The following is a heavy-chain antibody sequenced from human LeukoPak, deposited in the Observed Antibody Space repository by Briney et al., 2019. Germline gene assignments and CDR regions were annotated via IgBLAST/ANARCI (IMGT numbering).Heavy chain of an antibody. J-gene: IGHJ6*02. Sequence: GGFLRLSCAASGFTVSSNYMSWVRQAPGKGLEWVSVIYSGGSTYYADSVKGRFTISRDNSKNTLYLQMNSLRAEDTAVYYCAREAAAWAPDYYYYGMDVWGQGTTVTVSS. CDR3: AREAAAWAPDYYYYGMDV. CDR2: IYSGGST. V-gene: IGHV3-53*01. D-gene: IGHD6-13*01. CDR1: GFTVSSNY.